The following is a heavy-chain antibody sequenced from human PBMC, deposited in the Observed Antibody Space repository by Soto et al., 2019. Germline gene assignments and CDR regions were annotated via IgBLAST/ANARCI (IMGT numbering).Heavy chain of an antibody. CDR2: ISTSGTT. CDR1: GASISSYF. CDR3: AREAGPGRWFDP. D-gene: IGHD6-19*01. J-gene: IGHJ5*02. Sequence: SETLSLTCTVSGASISSYFWTWIRQPAGKGLDWIGRISTSGTTNYNPSLKSRVTMSVDTSKNHFSLNLSSVTAADTAVYYCAREAGPGRWFDPWGQGTLVTVSS. V-gene: IGHV4-4*07.